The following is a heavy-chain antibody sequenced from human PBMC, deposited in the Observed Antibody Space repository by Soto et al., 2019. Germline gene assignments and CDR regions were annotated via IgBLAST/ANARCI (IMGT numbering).Heavy chain of an antibody. Sequence: GGSLRLSCAASGFTFDDYAMHWVRQAPGKGLEWVSGINWNSGYTAYADSVKGRFTISRDNAKNSLYLQMNSLRAEDTALYYCAKDRGYSYGPFDYWGQGTLVTVSS. CDR1: GFTFDDYA. CDR3: AKDRGYSYGPFDY. J-gene: IGHJ4*02. D-gene: IGHD5-18*01. CDR2: INWNSGYT. V-gene: IGHV3-9*01.